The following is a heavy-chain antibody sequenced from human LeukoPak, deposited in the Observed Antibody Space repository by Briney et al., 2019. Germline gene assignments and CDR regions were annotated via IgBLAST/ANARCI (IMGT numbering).Heavy chain of an antibody. J-gene: IGHJ5*02. CDR1: GDSISSNY. CDR2: ISNSGNT. D-gene: IGHD3-22*01. CDR3: ARRKGDYYDASGHYLGWFDP. V-gene: IGHV4-59*01. Sequence: LETLSLTCTVSGDSISSNYWNWIRQPPGKGLEWMGYISNSGNTLYSPSFKSRLTISADTSKNHFSLRLNSVTAADTAIYFCARRKGDYYDASGHYLGWFDPWGQGILVTVSS.